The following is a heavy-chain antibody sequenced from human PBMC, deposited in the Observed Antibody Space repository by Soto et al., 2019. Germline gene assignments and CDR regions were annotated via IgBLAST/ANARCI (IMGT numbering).Heavy chain of an antibody. V-gene: IGHV1-46*01. J-gene: IGHJ6*02. Sequence: ASVKVSCKASGYTFTSYYMHWVRQAPGQGLEWMGIINPSGGNTSYAQKFQGRVTMTRNTSISTAYMELSSLRSEDTAVYYCARGNGMITFGGVPYYYYGMDVWGQGTTVTVSS. CDR3: ARGNGMITFGGVPYYYYGMDV. D-gene: IGHD3-16*01. CDR2: INPSGGNT. CDR1: GYTFTSYY.